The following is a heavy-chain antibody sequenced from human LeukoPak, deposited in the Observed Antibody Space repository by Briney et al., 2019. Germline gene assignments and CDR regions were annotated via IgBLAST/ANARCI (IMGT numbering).Heavy chain of an antibody. Sequence: GGSLRLSCAASGFTFSSYAMSWVRQAPGKGLEWVSAISGSGGSAYYADSVKGRFTISRDNSKNTLYLQMNSLRAEDTAVYYCAKYSSSWYYYFDYWGQGTLVTVSS. J-gene: IGHJ4*02. V-gene: IGHV3-23*01. D-gene: IGHD6-13*01. CDR2: ISGSGGSA. CDR3: AKYSSSWYYYFDY. CDR1: GFTFSSYA.